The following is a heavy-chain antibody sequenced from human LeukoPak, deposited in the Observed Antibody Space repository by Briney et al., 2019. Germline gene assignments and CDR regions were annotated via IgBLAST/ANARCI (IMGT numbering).Heavy chain of an antibody. CDR3: ARGLGGDQGYFDL. V-gene: IGHV3-9*01. CDR2: ISWNSGSL. D-gene: IGHD3-10*01. J-gene: IGHJ2*01. Sequence: GGSLRLSCAASGFIFDDYAMHWVRQAPGKGLEWVSGISWNSGSLAYADSVKGRFTISRDNAKNSLYLQMSSLRTEDTVWYYCARGLGGDQGYFDLWGRGTLATVSS. CDR1: GFIFDDYA.